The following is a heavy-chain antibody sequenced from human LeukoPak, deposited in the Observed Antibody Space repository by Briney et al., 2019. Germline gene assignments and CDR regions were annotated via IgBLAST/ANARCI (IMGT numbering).Heavy chain of an antibody. V-gene: IGHV4-59*01. Sequence: SETLSLTCTVSGGSISSYYWSWIRQPPGKGLEWIGCIYYSGSTHYNPSLKSRVTIPVDTSKNQFSLKLSSVTAADTAVYYCARTEESGYSYRYFGYYYYMDVWGKGTTVTVSS. D-gene: IGHD5-18*01. CDR2: IYYSGST. J-gene: IGHJ6*03. CDR3: ARTEESGYSYRYFGYYYYMDV. CDR1: GGSISSYY.